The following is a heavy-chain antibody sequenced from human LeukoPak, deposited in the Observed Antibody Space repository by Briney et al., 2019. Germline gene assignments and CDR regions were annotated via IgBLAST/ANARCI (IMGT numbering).Heavy chain of an antibody. Sequence: SETLSLTCAVYGGSFSGYYWSWIRHPPANGLEWIGEINHSGSTNYNPSLKSRVTISVDTSKNQFSLKLSSVTAADTAVYYCARVPSGSYYRYFDYWGQGTLVTVSS. D-gene: IGHD1-26*01. V-gene: IGHV4-34*01. CDR2: INHSGST. CDR3: ARVPSGSYYRYFDY. CDR1: GGSFSGYY. J-gene: IGHJ4*02.